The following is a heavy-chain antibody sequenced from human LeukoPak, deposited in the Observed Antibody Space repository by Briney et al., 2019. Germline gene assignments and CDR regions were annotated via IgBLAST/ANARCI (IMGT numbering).Heavy chain of an antibody. CDR3: ARVWAISSAGPPGC. J-gene: IGHJ4*02. CDR2: IDPRGGST. V-gene: IGHV1-46*01. D-gene: IGHD6-13*01. Sequence: ASVKVSCKASGYPFTSYYIHWVRQAPGQGLEWMGIIDPRGGSTSYAQKFQGRVSMTRDTSTSTVYLDLSSLRSEDTAMYYCARVWAISSAGPPGCWGQGTLATVSS. CDR1: GYPFTSYY.